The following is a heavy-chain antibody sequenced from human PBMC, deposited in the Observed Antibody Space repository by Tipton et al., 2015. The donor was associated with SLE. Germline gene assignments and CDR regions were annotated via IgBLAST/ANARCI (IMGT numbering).Heavy chain of an antibody. Sequence: SLRLSCAASGFTFSSYEMNWVRQAPGKGLEWVSYISSSGSTIYYADSVKGRFTISRDNAKNSLYLQMNSLRAEDTAVYYCARGRIYYDSSGPADYWGQGTLVTVSS. V-gene: IGHV3-48*03. CDR1: GFTFSSYE. D-gene: IGHD3-22*01. CDR3: ARGRIYYDSSGPADY. CDR2: ISSSGSTI. J-gene: IGHJ4*02.